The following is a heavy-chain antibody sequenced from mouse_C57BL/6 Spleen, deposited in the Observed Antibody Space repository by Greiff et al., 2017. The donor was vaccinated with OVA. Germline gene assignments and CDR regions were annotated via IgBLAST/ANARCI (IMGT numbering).Heavy chain of an antibody. CDR3: ARDYYGYDDGYYFDY. Sequence: VQLQQSGPELVKPGASVKISCKASGYTFTDYYMNWVKQSHGKSLEWIGDINPNNGGTSYNQKFKGKATLTVDKSSSTAYMELRSLTSEDSAVYYCARDYYGYDDGYYFDYWGQGTTLTVSS. CDR1: GYTFTDYY. D-gene: IGHD2-2*01. V-gene: IGHV1-26*01. J-gene: IGHJ2*01. CDR2: INPNNGGT.